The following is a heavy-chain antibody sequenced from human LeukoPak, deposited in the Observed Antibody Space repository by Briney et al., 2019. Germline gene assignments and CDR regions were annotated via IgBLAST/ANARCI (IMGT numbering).Heavy chain of an antibody. CDR2: IRYDGNNK. J-gene: IGHJ1*01. V-gene: IGHV3-30*02. D-gene: IGHD3-22*01. Sequence: PGGSLRLSCAASGFTFSSYGMHWVRQAPGKGLEWVAFIRYDGNNKYYADSVKGRFTISRDNSKNTLYLQMNSLRAEDTAVYYCAKPRASSGYYLSEYFQHWGQGTLVTVSS. CDR1: GFTFSSYG. CDR3: AKPRASSGYYLSEYFQH.